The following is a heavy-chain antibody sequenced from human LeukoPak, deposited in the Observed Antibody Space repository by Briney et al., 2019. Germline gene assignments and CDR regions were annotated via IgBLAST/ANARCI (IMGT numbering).Heavy chain of an antibody. CDR2: INPSGGST. Sequence: GASVKVSCKASGYTFTIYYMHWLRQAPGQGIEWMGIINPSGGSTSYAQKFQGRVTMTRDTSTSTVYMELSSLRSEDTAVYYCARDWRSSTPLYYFDYWGQGTLVTVSS. D-gene: IGHD3-3*01. V-gene: IGHV1-46*01. CDR3: ARDWRSSTPLYYFDY. J-gene: IGHJ4*02. CDR1: GYTFTIYY.